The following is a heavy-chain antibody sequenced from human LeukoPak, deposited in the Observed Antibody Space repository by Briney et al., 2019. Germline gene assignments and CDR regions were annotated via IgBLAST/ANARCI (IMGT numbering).Heavy chain of an antibody. D-gene: IGHD3-22*01. CDR3: ARDPDSSGYYAYYFDY. V-gene: IGHV3-30-3*01. CDR1: GFTFSSYA. J-gene: IGHJ4*02. Sequence: GGSLRLSCAASGFTFSSYAMHWVRQAPGKGLEWVAVISYDGSNKYYADSVKGRFTISRDNSKNTLYLQMNSLRAEDTAEYYCARDPDSSGYYAYYFDYWGQGTLVTVSS. CDR2: ISYDGSNK.